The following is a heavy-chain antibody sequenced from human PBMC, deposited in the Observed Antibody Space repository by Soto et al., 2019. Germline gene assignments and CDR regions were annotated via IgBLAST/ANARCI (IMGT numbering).Heavy chain of an antibody. Sequence: PGGSLRLSCAASGFTFSSYGMHWVRQAPGKGLEWVAVISYDGSNKYYADSVKGRFTISSDNSKNTLYLQMSSLRAEDTAVYYCVKDGSSGWPYYYGMDVWGQGTTVTVSS. V-gene: IGHV3-30*18. CDR3: VKDGSSGWPYYYGMDV. CDR2: ISYDGSNK. J-gene: IGHJ6*02. CDR1: GFTFSSYG. D-gene: IGHD6-19*01.